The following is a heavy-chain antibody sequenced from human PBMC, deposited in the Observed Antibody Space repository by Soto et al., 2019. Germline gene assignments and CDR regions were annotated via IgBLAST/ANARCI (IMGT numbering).Heavy chain of an antibody. J-gene: IGHJ6*02. Sequence: SVKVSCKASGGTFSSYAISWVRQAPGQGLEWMGLSIPIFGTANYAQKFQGRVTITADKSTSTAYMELSSLRSEDAAVYYCARGEGSSCYYYYYGMDVWGQGTTVTVSS. CDR3: ARGEGSSCYYYYYGMDV. CDR2: SIPIFGTA. CDR1: GGTFSSYA. D-gene: IGHD2-2*01. V-gene: IGHV1-69*06.